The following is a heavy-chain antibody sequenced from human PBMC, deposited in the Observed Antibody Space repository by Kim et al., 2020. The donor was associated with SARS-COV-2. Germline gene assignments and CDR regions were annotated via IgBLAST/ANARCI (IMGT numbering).Heavy chain of an antibody. CDR2: ISSSGSTI. Sequence: GGSLRLSCAASGFTFSSYEMNWVRQAPGKGLEWVSYISSSGSTIYYADSVKGRFTISRDNAKNSLYLQMNSLRAEDTAVYYCASLPRPTVWFGESDPTYAFDIWGQGTMVTVSS. CDR3: ASLPRPTVWFGESDPTYAFDI. CDR1: GFTFSSYE. D-gene: IGHD3-10*01. V-gene: IGHV3-48*03. J-gene: IGHJ3*02.